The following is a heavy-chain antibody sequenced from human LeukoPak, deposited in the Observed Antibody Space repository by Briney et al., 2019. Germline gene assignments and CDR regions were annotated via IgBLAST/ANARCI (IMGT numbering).Heavy chain of an antibody. Sequence: ASVKVSCKASGYTFTSFGINWVRQAPGQGLEWMGWISAYTGYTKYAQNLQDRVTMTTDTSTSTVYMEPRSLRSDDTAVYYCTRGLPGGDYAGTYWGQGTLVTVSS. CDR3: TRGLPGGDYAGTY. J-gene: IGHJ4*02. CDR2: ISAYTGYT. V-gene: IGHV1-18*01. CDR1: GYTFTSFG. D-gene: IGHD4-17*01.